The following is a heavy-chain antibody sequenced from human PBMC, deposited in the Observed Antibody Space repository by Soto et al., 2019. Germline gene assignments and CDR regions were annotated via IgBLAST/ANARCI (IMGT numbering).Heavy chain of an antibody. Sequence: GGSLRLSCAASGFTFSTYTMNWVRQEPGKGLEWVSSLTSSSRYIYYAESVKGRFTISRDNAKNTLYLQMNSLRAEDTAVYYCARCDTIIASDYYFDYWGQGTLVTVSS. D-gene: IGHD3-10*01. CDR1: GFTFSTYT. CDR3: ARCDTIIASDYYFDY. J-gene: IGHJ4*02. CDR2: LTSSSRYI. V-gene: IGHV3-21*01.